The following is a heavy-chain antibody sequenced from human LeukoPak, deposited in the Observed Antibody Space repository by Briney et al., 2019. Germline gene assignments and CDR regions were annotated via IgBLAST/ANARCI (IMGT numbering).Heavy chain of an antibody. CDR1: GFTFSSYS. CDR3: ANLVVVAAQDAFDI. J-gene: IGHJ3*02. D-gene: IGHD2-15*01. Sequence: PGGSLRLSCAASGFTFSSYSMNWVRQAPGKGLEWVSYISSSSSTIYYADSVKGRFTISRDNAKNSLYLQMNSLRDEDTAVYYCANLVVVAAQDAFDIWGQGTMVTVSS. V-gene: IGHV3-48*02. CDR2: ISSSSSTI.